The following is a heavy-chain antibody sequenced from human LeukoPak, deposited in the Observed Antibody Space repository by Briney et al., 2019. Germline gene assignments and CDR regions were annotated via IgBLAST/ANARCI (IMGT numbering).Heavy chain of an antibody. CDR1: GGSFSGYY. D-gene: IGHD6-13*01. J-gene: IGHJ4*02. CDR3: ASYSSSWAPRHFDY. V-gene: IGHV4-34*01. Sequence: SETLSLTCAVYGGSFSGYYWSWIRQPPGKGLEWIGEINRSGSTNYNPSLKSRVTISVDTSKNQFSLKLSSVTAADTAVYYCASYSSSWAPRHFDYWGQGTLVTVSS. CDR2: INRSGST.